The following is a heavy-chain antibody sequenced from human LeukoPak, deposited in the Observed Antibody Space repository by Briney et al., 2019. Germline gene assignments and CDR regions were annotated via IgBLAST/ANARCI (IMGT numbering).Heavy chain of an antibody. D-gene: IGHD2-15*01. CDR3: ARVSPAAHPPFDY. J-gene: IGHJ4*02. Sequence: GGSLRLSCAASGFTFSSYWMHWVRQAPGKGLVWVSRINSDGSSTSYADSVKGRFTISRDHAKNTLYLQMNSLRAEDPAVYYCARVSPAAHPPFDYWGQGTLVIVSS. CDR1: GFTFSSYW. CDR2: INSDGSST. V-gene: IGHV3-74*01.